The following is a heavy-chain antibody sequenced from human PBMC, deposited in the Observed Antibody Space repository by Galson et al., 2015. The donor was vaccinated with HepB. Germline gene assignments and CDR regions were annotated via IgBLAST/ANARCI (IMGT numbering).Heavy chain of an antibody. CDR3: TRDLRARGGDY. CDR1: GFIFSTYN. J-gene: IGHJ4*02. CDR2: ISSGSGTI. Sequence: SLRLSCAASGFIFSTYNMNWVRQAPGKGLEWVSYISSGSGTIYYADSVRGRFTISRDNAKNSLSLQMNSLRDEDTAVYYCTRDLRARGGDYWGQGTLVTVSS. D-gene: IGHD2-15*01. V-gene: IGHV3-48*02.